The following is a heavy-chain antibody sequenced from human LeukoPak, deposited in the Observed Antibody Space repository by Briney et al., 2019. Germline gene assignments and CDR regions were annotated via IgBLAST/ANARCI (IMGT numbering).Heavy chain of an antibody. V-gene: IGHV3-30*02. Sequence: PGGSLRLSCAASGFTFSSYGMHWVRQAPGKGLEWVAFIRYDGSNKYYADSVKGRFTVSRDNSKNTLYLQMNSLRAEDTAVYYCAKDGVVVPAAPIDYWGQGTLVTVSS. J-gene: IGHJ4*02. CDR1: GFTFSSYG. CDR2: IRYDGSNK. D-gene: IGHD2-2*01. CDR3: AKDGVVVPAAPIDY.